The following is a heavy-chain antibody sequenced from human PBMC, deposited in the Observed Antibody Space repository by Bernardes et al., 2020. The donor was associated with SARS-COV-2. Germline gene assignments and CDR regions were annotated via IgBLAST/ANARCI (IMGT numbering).Heavy chain of an antibody. V-gene: IGHV1-2*02. Sequence: ASVKVSCKASGYTFTGYYMHWVRQAPGQGLEWMGWINPNSGGTTYAQKFQGRVTMTRDTSISTAYMDLSRLRSDDTAVYYCAIPPTNYDRYGMDVWGQGTTVTVSS. J-gene: IGHJ6*02. CDR3: AIPPTNYDRYGMDV. CDR2: INPNSGGT. CDR1: GYTFTGYY. D-gene: IGHD3-22*01.